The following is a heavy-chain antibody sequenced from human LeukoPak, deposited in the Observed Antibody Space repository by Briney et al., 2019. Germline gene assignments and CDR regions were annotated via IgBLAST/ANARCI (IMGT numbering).Heavy chain of an antibody. V-gene: IGHV4-39*01. CDR3: GRHVSSGWDYFNGLDV. CDR1: GGSICSSGFY. D-gene: IGHD6-19*01. J-gene: IGHJ6*02. Sequence: PSETLSLTCKVSGGSICSSGFYWGWFRQPPGKGLEWIGSIYYPGTTHYNPSLESRVTISVYTSKYQVFLTLRSVTATDTAVYYCGRHVSSGWDYFNGLDVWGQGTAVTVSS. CDR2: IYYPGTT.